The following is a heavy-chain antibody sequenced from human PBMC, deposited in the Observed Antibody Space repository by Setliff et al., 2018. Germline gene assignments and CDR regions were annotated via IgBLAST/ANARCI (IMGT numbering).Heavy chain of an antibody. J-gene: IGHJ4*02. Sequence: GASVKVSCKASGYTFTTYTMNWVRQAPGQGLEWMGWINTNTGNPTYAQGFTGRFVFSLDTSVSTAYLQINSLEAEDTAVYYRARGSGTYASSSRVFHYWGQGTLVTVSS. V-gene: IGHV7-4-1*02. D-gene: IGHD6-6*01. CDR1: GYTFTTYT. CDR3: ARGSGTYASSSRVFHY. CDR2: INTNTGNP.